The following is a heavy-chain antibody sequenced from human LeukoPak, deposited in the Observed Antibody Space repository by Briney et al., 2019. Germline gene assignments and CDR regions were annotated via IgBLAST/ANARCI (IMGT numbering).Heavy chain of an antibody. J-gene: IGHJ4*02. CDR1: GYTFTGYY. D-gene: IGHD3-22*01. V-gene: IGHV1-2*02. Sequence: SVKVSCKASGYTFTGYYMHWVRQAPGQGLEWMGWFNPNSGGTNYAQKFQGRVTMTRDTSISTAYMELSRLRSDDTAVYYCARGGYYDSSGSIALGYWGQGTLVTVSS. CDR2: FNPNSGGT. CDR3: ARGGYYDSSGSIALGY.